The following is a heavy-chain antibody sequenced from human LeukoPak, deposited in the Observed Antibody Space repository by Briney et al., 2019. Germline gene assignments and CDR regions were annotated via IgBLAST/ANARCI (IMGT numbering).Heavy chain of an antibody. Sequence: NPSETLSLTCTVSGVSITSSSYYWGCIRQPPGKGLEWIGSIYYSGSTYYNPSLKSRVTISVDTSKNQFSLKLSSVTAADTAVYYCVGWLRLRGYAFDIWGQGTMVTVSS. J-gene: IGHJ3*02. CDR3: VGWLRLRGYAFDI. V-gene: IGHV4-39*07. D-gene: IGHD5-12*01. CDR1: GVSITSSSYY. CDR2: IYYSGST.